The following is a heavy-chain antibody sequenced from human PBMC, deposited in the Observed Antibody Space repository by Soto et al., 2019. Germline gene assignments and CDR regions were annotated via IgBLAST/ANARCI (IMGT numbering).Heavy chain of an antibody. V-gene: IGHV3-53*04. Sequence: EVQLVESGGGLVQSGGSLRLSCVASGIPVSSNYITWVRQAPGKGLEWVTVLHSGGDTYYANPVKRRFTISRHDSTNTVFLQMNSLPAEDTAVYYCARDGPYYYASRMDVW. CDR1: GIPVSSNY. J-gene: IGHJ6*01. CDR3: ARDGPYYYASRMDV. D-gene: IGHD3-10*01. CDR2: LHSGGDT.